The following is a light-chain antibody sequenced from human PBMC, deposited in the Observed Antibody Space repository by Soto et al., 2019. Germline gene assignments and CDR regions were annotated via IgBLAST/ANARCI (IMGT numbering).Light chain of an antibody. V-gene: IGKV3-15*01. CDR3: QQYYDYPPLI. CDR2: GAS. CDR1: RNINRK. Sequence: EIVMTQSPATLSVSPGERASLSCRASRNINRKLAWYQQKPGQAPRLLISGASTRATGIPARLSGSGSGTEFTLTISSLQSEDFAVYYCQQYYDYPPLIFGGGTKVEIK. J-gene: IGKJ4*01.